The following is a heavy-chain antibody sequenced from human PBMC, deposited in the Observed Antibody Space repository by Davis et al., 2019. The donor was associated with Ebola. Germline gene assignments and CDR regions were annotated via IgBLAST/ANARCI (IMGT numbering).Heavy chain of an antibody. CDR2: INPNDGRT. CDR3: TTPGGQDSGYDVFDI. CDR1: GGTFSTYI. J-gene: IGHJ3*02. V-gene: IGHV1-46*03. Sequence: ASVKVSCKASGGTFSTYIINWVRQAPGQGLEWMGMINPNDGRTIYAQKFQGRVTVTRDTSTTTVYMDLSSLRSEDTALYYCTTPGGQDSGYDVFDIWGQGTMVTVSS. D-gene: IGHD5-12*01.